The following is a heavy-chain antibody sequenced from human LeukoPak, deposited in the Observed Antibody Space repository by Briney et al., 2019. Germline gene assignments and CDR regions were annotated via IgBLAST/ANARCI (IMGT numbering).Heavy chain of an antibody. CDR2: IYTSGST. CDR3: ARDRCSGGSCYLDY. D-gene: IGHD2-15*01. J-gene: IGHJ4*02. V-gene: IGHV4-4*07. CDR1: RGSISSYY. Sequence: SETLSLTCTVSRGSISSYYWSWIRQPAGKGLEWIGRIYTSGSTNYNPSLKSRVTMSVDTSKNQFSLKLSSVTAADTAVYYCARDRCSGGSCYLDYWGQGTLVTVSS.